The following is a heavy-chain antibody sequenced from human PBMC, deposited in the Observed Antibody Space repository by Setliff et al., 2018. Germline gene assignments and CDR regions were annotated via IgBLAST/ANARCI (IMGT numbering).Heavy chain of an antibody. V-gene: IGHV3-48*03. CDR1: GFTFSSYE. J-gene: IGHJ4*02. D-gene: IGHD3-22*01. CDR3: SRDPYYYDSSGYYYRNY. CDR2: ISSSGSTI. Sequence: GGSLRLSCAASGFTFSSYEMNWVRQAPGKGLEWVSYISSSGSTIYYADSVKGRFTISRDNAKNSLYLQMNSLRAEDTAVYYCSRDPYYYDSSGYYYRNYWGQGTLVTVSS.